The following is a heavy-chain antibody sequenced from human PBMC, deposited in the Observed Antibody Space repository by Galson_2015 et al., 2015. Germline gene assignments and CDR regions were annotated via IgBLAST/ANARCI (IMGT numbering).Heavy chain of an antibody. V-gene: IGHV3-23*01. CDR3: AKGYAYSSSWYFDY. Sequence: SLRLSCAASGFTFSSYAMSWVRQAPGKGLEWVSGISGSGASTYYADSVKGRFTISRDNSKNTLYLQMNSLRAEDTAVFYCAKGYAYSSSWYFDYWGQGSPVTVSS. CDR1: GFTFSSYA. CDR2: ISGSGAST. J-gene: IGHJ4*02. D-gene: IGHD6-13*01.